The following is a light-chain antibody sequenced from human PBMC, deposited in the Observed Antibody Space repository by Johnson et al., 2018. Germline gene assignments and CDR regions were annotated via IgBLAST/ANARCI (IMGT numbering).Light chain of an antibody. V-gene: IGLV1-51*02. CDR2: ENN. CDR3: GTWDRRLHAGNG. Sequence: QSVLTQPPSVSAAPGQKVTISCSGSSSNIGNNYVSWYQQLPGTAPKLLIYENNKRPSGIPDRFSGSKSGTSATLGITGLQTGDEADYYCGTWDRRLHAGNGFGTRTKVTVL. J-gene: IGLJ1*01. CDR1: SSNIGNNY.